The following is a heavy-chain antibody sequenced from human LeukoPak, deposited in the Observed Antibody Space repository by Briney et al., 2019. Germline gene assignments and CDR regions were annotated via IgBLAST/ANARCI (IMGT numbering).Heavy chain of an antibody. CDR2: IKTDGSST. D-gene: IGHD1-26*01. CDR3: ARGGSPPEALGDAFGV. J-gene: IGHJ3*01. CDR1: GFTFSTYW. Sequence: PGRSLRLSCAASGFTFSTYWMHWVRQAPGKGLMWVSRIKTDGSSTNYADYADSVKGRFTISRDNARNMLFLQMNSLRAEDTAAYYCARGGSPPEALGDAFGVWGQGTMVTVSS. V-gene: IGHV3-74*01.